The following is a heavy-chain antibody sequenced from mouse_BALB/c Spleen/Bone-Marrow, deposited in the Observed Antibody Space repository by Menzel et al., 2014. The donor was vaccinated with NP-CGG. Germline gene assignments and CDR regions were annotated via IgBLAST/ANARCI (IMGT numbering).Heavy chain of an antibody. CDR1: GYTFTGYW. CDR2: IDPSDSKT. J-gene: IGHJ2*01. D-gene: IGHD2-10*02. Sequence: QVQLQQSGAELVRPGASVKLSCKASGYTFTGYWMNWVKQRPGQGLEWIGMIDPSDSKTHYNQMFKDKATLSVDKSSSTAYMQLSSLTSDDSAVYYCARKYGKGGDYWGQGTTLTVSS. V-gene: IGHV1-61*01. CDR3: ARKYGKGGDY.